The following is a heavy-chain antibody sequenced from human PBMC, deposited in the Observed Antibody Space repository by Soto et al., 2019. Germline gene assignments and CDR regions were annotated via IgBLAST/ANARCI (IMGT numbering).Heavy chain of an antibody. CDR2: ITGGGTT. Sequence: GGSLRLSCVASVMTFSTHAMTWVRQAPGKGPEWVASITGGGTTHYAASARGRFTISRDNSKNTLYLQMNSLRAEDTAVYYCAKDGLGAYSYGSYYFDYWGQGTLVTVS. D-gene: IGHD5-18*01. V-gene: IGHV3-23*01. J-gene: IGHJ4*01. CDR3: AKDGLGAYSYGSYYFDY. CDR1: VMTFSTHA.